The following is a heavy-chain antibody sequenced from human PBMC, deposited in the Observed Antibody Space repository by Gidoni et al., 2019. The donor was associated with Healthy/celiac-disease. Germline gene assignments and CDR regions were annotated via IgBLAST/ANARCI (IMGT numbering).Heavy chain of an antibody. V-gene: IGHV4-59*01. Sequence: QVQLQVSGPGLVKPSETLSLTCTVSGGSISSYYWSWIRQPPGKGLEWIGYIYYSGSTNYNPSLKSRVTISVDTSKNQFSLKLSSVTAADTAVYYCARVGITMVRGVRAWFDPWGQGTLVTVSS. J-gene: IGHJ5*02. CDR1: GGSISSYY. CDR2: IYYSGST. CDR3: ARVGITMVRGVRAWFDP. D-gene: IGHD3-10*01.